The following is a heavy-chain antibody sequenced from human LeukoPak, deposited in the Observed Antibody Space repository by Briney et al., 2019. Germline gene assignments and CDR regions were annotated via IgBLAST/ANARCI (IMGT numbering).Heavy chain of an antibody. Sequence: PSQTLSLTCTVSGGSISSGSYYWSWIRLPAGKGLEWIGRIYTSGSTNYNPSLKSRVTISVDTSKNQFSLKLSSVTAADTAVYYCARVIVVGATRDWFDPWGQGTLVTVSS. CDR2: IYTSGST. CDR3: ARVIVVGATRDWFDP. D-gene: IGHD1-26*01. CDR1: GGSISSGSYY. J-gene: IGHJ5*02. V-gene: IGHV4-61*02.